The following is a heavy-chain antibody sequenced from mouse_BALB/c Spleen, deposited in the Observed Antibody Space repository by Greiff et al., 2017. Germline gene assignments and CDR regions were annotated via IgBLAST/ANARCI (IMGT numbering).Heavy chain of an antibody. J-gene: IGHJ4*01. CDR1: GFTFSSYA. D-gene: IGHD2-1*01. V-gene: IGHV5-9-4*01. Sequence: EVNLVESGGGLVKPGGSLKLSCAASGFTFSSYAMSWVRQSPEKRLEWVAEISSGGSYTYYPDTVTGRFTISRDNAKNTLYLEMSSLRSEDTAMYYGARAYGNYVYAMDYWGQGTSVTVSS. CDR3: ARAYGNYVYAMDY. CDR2: ISSGGSYT.